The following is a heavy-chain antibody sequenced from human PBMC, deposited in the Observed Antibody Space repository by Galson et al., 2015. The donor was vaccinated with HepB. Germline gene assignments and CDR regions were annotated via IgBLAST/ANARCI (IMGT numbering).Heavy chain of an antibody. J-gene: IGHJ6*03. V-gene: IGHV3-23*01. CDR2: ISGSGGST. Sequence: SLRLSCAASGFTFSSYAMSWVRQAPGKGLEWVSAISGSGGSTYYADSVKGRFTISRDNSKNTLYLQMNSLRAEDTAVYYCAKDQGGYYGSDYYYYYMDVWGKGTTVTVSS. CDR1: GFTFSSYA. D-gene: IGHD3-10*01. CDR3: AKDQGGYYGSDYYYYYMDV.